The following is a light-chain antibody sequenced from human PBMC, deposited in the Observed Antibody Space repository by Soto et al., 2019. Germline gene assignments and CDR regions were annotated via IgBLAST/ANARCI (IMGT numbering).Light chain of an antibody. J-gene: IGLJ1*01. CDR2: EVS. CDR3: SSYAGSDSYV. V-gene: IGLV2-8*01. Sequence: QSSLTQPPSASGSRGQSVTISCTGTSSDVGGYNYVSWYQQHPGKAPKLMIYEVSKRPSGVPDRFSGSKSGNTASLTVSGLQAEDEAEYYCSSYAGSDSYVFGTGTKLTVL. CDR1: SSDVGGYNY.